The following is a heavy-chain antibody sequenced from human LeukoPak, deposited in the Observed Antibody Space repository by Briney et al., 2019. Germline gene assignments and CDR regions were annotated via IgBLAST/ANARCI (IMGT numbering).Heavy chain of an antibody. D-gene: IGHD5-24*01. Sequence: SETLSLTCTVSGGSISSYYWSWIRQPPGKGLEWIAYISNTGSTNYNASTGSTNYNPSLKSRVTMSVDTAKNQLSLKMRAVTAADTAVYFCARDRDTRDWFDLWGQGTLVTVSS. V-gene: IGHV4-59*12. CDR3: ARDRDTRDWFDL. CDR2: ISNTGSTNYNASTGST. J-gene: IGHJ5*02. CDR1: GGSISSYY.